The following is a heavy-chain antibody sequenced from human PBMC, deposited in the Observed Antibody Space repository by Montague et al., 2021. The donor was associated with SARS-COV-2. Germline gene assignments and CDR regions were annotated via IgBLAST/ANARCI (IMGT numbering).Heavy chain of an antibody. Sequence: SETLSLTCAVYGGSISSHYWSWIRQPPGKGLEWIGDINNSGSTNYNPSLKSRVTISVDTSKNQFSLKLHSVTAADTAVYYCARGRIEVSMIVVVLTGAYYYMDVWGQGTTVTVSS. V-gene: IGHV4-34*01. CDR1: GGSISSHY. CDR2: INNSGST. CDR3: ARGRIEVSMIVVVLTGAYYYMDV. J-gene: IGHJ6*03. D-gene: IGHD3-22*01.